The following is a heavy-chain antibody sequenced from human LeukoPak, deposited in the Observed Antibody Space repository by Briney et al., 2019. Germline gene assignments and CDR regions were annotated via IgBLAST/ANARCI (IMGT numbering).Heavy chain of an antibody. Sequence: GGSLRLSCEASGFTFSGSGLHWVRQASGKGLEWVGRIRTKGNKDATSYAASVYGRFTIYTDDSQKTAIQHINSLKTEDTAVYYYTVSGGTYQYWGQGTQVTVSS. V-gene: IGHV3-73*01. CDR3: TVSGGTYQY. CDR2: IRTKGNKDAT. D-gene: IGHD2-15*01. CDR1: GFTFSGSG. J-gene: IGHJ4*02.